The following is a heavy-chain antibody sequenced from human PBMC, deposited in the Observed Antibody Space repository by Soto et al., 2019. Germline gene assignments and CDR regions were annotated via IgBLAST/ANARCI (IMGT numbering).Heavy chain of an antibody. J-gene: IGHJ5*02. CDR2: INHSGST. V-gene: IGHV4-34*01. Sequence: LSLTCAVYGGSFSGYYWSWIRQPPGKGLEWIGEINHSGSTNYNPSLKSRVTISVDTSKNQFSLKLSSVTAADTAVYYCARGIDSSEWFDPWGQGTLVTVSS. CDR3: ARGIDSSEWFDP. D-gene: IGHD6-6*01. CDR1: GGSFSGYY.